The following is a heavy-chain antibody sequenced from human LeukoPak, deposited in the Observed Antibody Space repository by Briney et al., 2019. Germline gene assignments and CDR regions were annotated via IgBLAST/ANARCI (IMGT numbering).Heavy chain of an antibody. V-gene: IGHV1-18*01. CDR3: ARDNPNYYGSGSYDY. CDR1: GYTFTNYT. Sequence: ASVKVSCTASGYTFTNYTLNWVRQAPGQGLEWMGWISAYNGNTNYAQKLQGRVTMTTDTSTSTAYMELRSLRSDDTAVYYCARDNPNYYGSGSYDYWGQGTLVTVSS. CDR2: ISAYNGNT. D-gene: IGHD3-10*01. J-gene: IGHJ4*02.